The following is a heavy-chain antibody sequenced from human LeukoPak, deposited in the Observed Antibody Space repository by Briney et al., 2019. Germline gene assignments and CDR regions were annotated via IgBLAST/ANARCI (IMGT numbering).Heavy chain of an antibody. J-gene: IGHJ4*02. V-gene: IGHV1-2*02. D-gene: IGHD3-22*01. CDR1: GYTFTGYY. CDR3: ARGAYYYDSSGSNFGGY. Sequence: ASVKVSCKASGYTFTGYYMHWVRQAPGQGLEWMGWINPNSGGTNYAQKFQGRVTMTRDTSISTAYMELSRLMSDHTAVHYCARGAYYYDSSGSNFGGYWGQGTLVTVSS. CDR2: INPNSGGT.